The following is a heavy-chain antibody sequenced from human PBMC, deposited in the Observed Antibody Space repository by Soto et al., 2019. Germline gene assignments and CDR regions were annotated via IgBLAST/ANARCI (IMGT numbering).Heavy chain of an antibody. CDR3: ARETVLRYFVWLSDGMDV. V-gene: IGHV1-69*01. Sequence: QVQLVQSGAEVKKPGPSVKVSCKASGGTFSSYAISWVRQAPGQGLEWMGGIIPIFGTANYAQKFQGRVTITADESTSTAYMELSSLRSEDTAVYYCARETVLRYFVWLSDGMDVWGQGTTVTVSS. D-gene: IGHD3-9*01. CDR2: IIPIFGTA. CDR1: GGTFSSYA. J-gene: IGHJ6*02.